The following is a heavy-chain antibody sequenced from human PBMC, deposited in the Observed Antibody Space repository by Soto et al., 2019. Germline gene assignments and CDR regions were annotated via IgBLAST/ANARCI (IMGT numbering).Heavy chain of an antibody. D-gene: IGHD1-1*01. J-gene: IGHJ4*02. Sequence: QVQLQESGPGLVKPSETLSLTCTVSGASISSYYWSWIRQPPGKGLEWIGYVYSGSTNYNPSLKSRVTISVDTSKNQFSLKLSSVTAADTAMYYCARDTTPSLWGQGTLVTVSS. CDR3: ARDTTPSL. V-gene: IGHV4-59*01. CDR1: GASISSYY. CDR2: VYSGST.